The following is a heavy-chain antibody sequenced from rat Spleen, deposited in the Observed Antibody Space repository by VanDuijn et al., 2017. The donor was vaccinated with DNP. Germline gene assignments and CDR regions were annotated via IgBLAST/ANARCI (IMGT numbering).Heavy chain of an antibody. V-gene: IGHV5-22*01. D-gene: IGHD4-3*01. Sequence: EVQLVESGGGLVQPGRSLKLSCAASGFTFSDYYMAWVRQTPTKGLEWVAYTNYAGGSTYYGDSVKGRFTISRANVKSTLYLQMNSLRSEDMATYYCVRWYNSGYYFDYWGQGVMVTVSS. CDR3: VRWYNSGYYFDY. CDR1: GFTFSDYY. CDR2: TNYAGGST. J-gene: IGHJ2*01.